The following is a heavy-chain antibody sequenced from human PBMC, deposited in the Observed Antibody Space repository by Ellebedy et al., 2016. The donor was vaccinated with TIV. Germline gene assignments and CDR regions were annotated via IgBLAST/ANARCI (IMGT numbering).Heavy chain of an antibody. J-gene: IGHJ4*02. V-gene: IGHV3-11*06. D-gene: IGHD5-18*01. CDR2: ISSSSTYT. CDR1: GFIFSDYY. Sequence: GGSLRLXXAASGFIFSDYYMSWIRQAPGKGLKWVSCISSSSTYTNYADSVKGRFTISRDNSKNTLYLQMNSLRAEDTAVYYCANLPDTAMVFDYWGQGTLVTVSS. CDR3: ANLPDTAMVFDY.